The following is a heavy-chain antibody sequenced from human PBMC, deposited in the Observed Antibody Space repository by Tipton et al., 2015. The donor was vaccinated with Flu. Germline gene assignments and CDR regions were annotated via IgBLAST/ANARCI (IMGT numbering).Heavy chain of an antibody. D-gene: IGHD3-9*01. Sequence: TLSLTCTVSRGSVSTDDHHWTWIRQAPGKGLEWIGYILYSGTTYYNPSLKSRVTISMDTSKNQFSLKVNSVTAADTAVYYCARAIYEIGPDYWGQGSLVTVSS. V-gene: IGHV4-61*08. J-gene: IGHJ4*02. CDR3: ARAIYEIGPDY. CDR2: ILYSGTT. CDR1: RGSVSTDDHH.